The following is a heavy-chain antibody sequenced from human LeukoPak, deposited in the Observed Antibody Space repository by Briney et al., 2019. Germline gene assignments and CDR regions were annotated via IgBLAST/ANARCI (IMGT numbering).Heavy chain of an antibody. CDR3: AREHGGKRYFQH. J-gene: IGHJ1*01. Sequence: ASVKVSCKASGYTFTGYYMHWVRQAPGQGLEWMGWINPNSGGTNYAQKFQGRVTMTRDTSISTAYMELSRLRSDDTAVYYCAREHGGKRYFQHWGQGTLVTVSS. V-gene: IGHV1-2*02. D-gene: IGHD4-23*01. CDR1: GYTFTGYY. CDR2: INPNSGGT.